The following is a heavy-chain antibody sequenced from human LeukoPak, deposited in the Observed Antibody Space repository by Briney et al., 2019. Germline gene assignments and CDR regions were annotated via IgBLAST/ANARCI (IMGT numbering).Heavy chain of an antibody. CDR3: ARDDTRVLMVYAKYYFDY. V-gene: IGHV3-21*01. D-gene: IGHD2-8*01. CDR1: GFTFSSYS. CDR2: ISSSSSYI. Sequence: GGSLRLSCAASGFTFSSYSMNWVRQAPGKGLEWVSSISSSSSYIYYADSVKDRFTISRDNAKNSLYLQMNSLRAEDTAVYYCARDDTRVLMVYAKYYFDYWGQGTLVTVSS. J-gene: IGHJ4*02.